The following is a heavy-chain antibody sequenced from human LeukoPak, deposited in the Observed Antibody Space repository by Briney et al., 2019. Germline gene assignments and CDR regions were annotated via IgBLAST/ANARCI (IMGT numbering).Heavy chain of an antibody. CDR2: INPNSGGT. CDR3: AINYYGSGSYGLDAFDI. V-gene: IGHV1-2*04. Sequence: ASVRVSYKASGYTFTVYYMHWVRQAPGQGLEWMGWINPNSGGTNYAQKFQGWVTMTRDTSISTAYMELSRLRSDDTAVYYCAINYYGSGSYGLDAFDIWGQGTMVTVSS. J-gene: IGHJ3*02. D-gene: IGHD3-10*01. CDR1: GYTFTVYY.